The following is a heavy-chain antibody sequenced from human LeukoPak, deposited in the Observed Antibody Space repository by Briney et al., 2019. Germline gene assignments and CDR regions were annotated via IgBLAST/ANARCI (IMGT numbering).Heavy chain of an antibody. Sequence: EASVKVSCKASGYTFTGYYMHWVRQAPGQGLEWMGWINPNSGGTNYAQKFQGRVTMTRDTSISTAYMELSRLRSDDTAVYYCARGGSVVVVPAAMAFDPWGQGTLVTVSS. J-gene: IGHJ5*02. CDR2: INPNSGGT. CDR1: GYTFTGYY. D-gene: IGHD2-2*01. CDR3: ARGGSVVVVPAAMAFDP. V-gene: IGHV1-2*02.